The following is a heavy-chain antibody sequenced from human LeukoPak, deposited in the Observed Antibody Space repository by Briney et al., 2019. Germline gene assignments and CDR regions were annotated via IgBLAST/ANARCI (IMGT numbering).Heavy chain of an antibody. CDR3: ARDKIVGATKLDY. J-gene: IGHJ4*02. Sequence: GGSLRLSCAASGVTFIIYWMSGGRQAPGKGVEWVADIKEDGSEKRYVDSVKGRFTISRDNAKNSLYLQMNSLRAEDTAVYYCARDKIVGATKLDYWGQGTLVTVSS. CDR2: IKEDGSEK. V-gene: IGHV3-7*01. D-gene: IGHD1-26*01. CDR1: GVTFIIYW.